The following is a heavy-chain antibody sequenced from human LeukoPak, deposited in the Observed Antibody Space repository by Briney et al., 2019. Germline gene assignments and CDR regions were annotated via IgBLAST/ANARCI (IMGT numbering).Heavy chain of an antibody. J-gene: IGHJ5*02. CDR3: TTDPQYSGYVGTNNWFDP. CDR1: GFTFSNAW. V-gene: IGHV3-15*01. CDR2: IKSKTDGGTT. Sequence: GGSLRLSCAASGFTFSNAWMSWVRQAPGKGLEWVGRIKSKTDGGTTDYAAPVKGRFTISRDDSKNTLCLQMNSLKTEDTAVYYCTTDPQYSGYVGTNNWFDPWGQGTLVTVSS. D-gene: IGHD5-12*01.